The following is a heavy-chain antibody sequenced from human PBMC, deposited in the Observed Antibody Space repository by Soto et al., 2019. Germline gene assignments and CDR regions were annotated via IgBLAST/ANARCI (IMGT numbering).Heavy chain of an antibody. D-gene: IGHD3-3*01. Sequence: QVQLVQSGAEVKKPGASVKVSCKVSGYTLTELSMHWVRQAPGKGLEWMGGFDPEDGETIYAQKFQGRVTMTEDTSTDTAYMELSSLRSEDTAVYYCATGGGLYNDFWSGYFVLSYWGQGTLVTVSS. CDR1: GYTLTELS. CDR3: ATGGGLYNDFWSGYFVLSY. CDR2: FDPEDGET. J-gene: IGHJ4*02. V-gene: IGHV1-24*01.